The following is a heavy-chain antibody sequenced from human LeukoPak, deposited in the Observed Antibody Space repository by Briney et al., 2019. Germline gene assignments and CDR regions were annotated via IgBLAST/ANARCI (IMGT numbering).Heavy chain of an antibody. CDR3: AKDPRRYSRTGGYFDY. CDR1: GFTFSSYG. CDR2: IRYDGSNK. V-gene: IGHV3-30*02. Sequence: PGGSLRLSCVASGFTFSSYGMHWVRQAPGKGLEWVSYIRYDGSNKYYADSVKGRLTISRDNSKNTLYLQMISLGTEDTAVYYCAKDPRRYSRTGGYFDYWGQGTLVTVSS. D-gene: IGHD6-13*01. J-gene: IGHJ4*02.